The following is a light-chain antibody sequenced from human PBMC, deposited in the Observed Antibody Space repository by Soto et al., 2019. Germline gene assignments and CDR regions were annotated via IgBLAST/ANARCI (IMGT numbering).Light chain of an antibody. CDR2: LGS. CDR3: MQALQTPIT. V-gene: IGKV2-28*01. Sequence: DIVMTQSPLSLPVPPGEPASIACRSSQSLVHFNGYNYLDWYLQKPGQSPQLLIYLGSYRASGVPDRFSGSGSGTDFTLKISRVEAEDVGVYYCMQALQTPITFGQGTRLEIK. J-gene: IGKJ5*01. CDR1: QSLVHFNGYNY.